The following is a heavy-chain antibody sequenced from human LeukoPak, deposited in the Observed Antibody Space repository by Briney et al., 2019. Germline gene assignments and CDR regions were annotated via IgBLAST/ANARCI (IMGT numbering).Heavy chain of an antibody. CDR2: IIPIFGTA. CDR3: ASHAVIGGPYNWFDP. Sequence: SVKVSCKASGGTFSSYAISWVRQAPGQGLEWMGGIIPIFGTANYAQKFQGRVTITADKSTSTAYMELSSLRSEDTAVYYCASHAVIGGPYNWFDPWGQGTLVTVSS. V-gene: IGHV1-69*06. CDR1: GGTFSSYA. J-gene: IGHJ5*02. D-gene: IGHD2-21*01.